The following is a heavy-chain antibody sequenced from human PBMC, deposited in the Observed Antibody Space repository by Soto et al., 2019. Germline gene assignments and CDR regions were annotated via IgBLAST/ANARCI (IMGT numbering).Heavy chain of an antibody. D-gene: IGHD4-17*01. CDR1: GFTFSSYA. V-gene: IGHV3-64*01. J-gene: IGHJ6*02. Sequence: PGGSLRLSCAASGFTFSSYAMHWVRQAPGKGLEYVSAISSNGGSTYYANYVKGRFTISRDNSKNTLYLQMGSLRAEDMAVYYCARWTLMTTVTTDLDYYYYGMDVWGQGTTVTVAS. CDR3: ARWTLMTTVTTDLDYYYYGMDV. CDR2: ISSNGGST.